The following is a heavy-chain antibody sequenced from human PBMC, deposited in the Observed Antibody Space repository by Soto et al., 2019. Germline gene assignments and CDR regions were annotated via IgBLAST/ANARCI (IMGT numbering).Heavy chain of an antibody. CDR2: ISYDGSNK. CDR1: GFTFSSYG. J-gene: IGHJ6*02. D-gene: IGHD6-13*01. CDR3: AKDLGQLVPIPHYYYGVDV. Sequence: GGSLRLSCAASGFTFSSYGMHWVRQAPGKGLEWLAVISYDGSNKYYADSVKGRFTISRDNSKNTLYLQMNSLRAEDTAVYYCAKDLGQLVPIPHYYYGVDVWGQGTTVTVSS. V-gene: IGHV3-30*18.